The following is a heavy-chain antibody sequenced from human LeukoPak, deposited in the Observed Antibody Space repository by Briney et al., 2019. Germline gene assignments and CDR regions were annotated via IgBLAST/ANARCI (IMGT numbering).Heavy chain of an antibody. D-gene: IGHD3-22*01. V-gene: IGHV3-23*01. CDR2: ISGSGGST. CDR3: PPQYYYDSSGYYDEKNWFDP. CDR1: GFTFSSYA. Sequence: GGSLRLSCAASGFTFSSYAMSWVRQAPGKGLKWVSAISGSGGSTYYADSVKGRFTISRDNSKNTLYLQMNSLRAEDTAVYYCPPQYYYDSSGYYDEKNWFDPWGQGTLVTVSS. J-gene: IGHJ5*02.